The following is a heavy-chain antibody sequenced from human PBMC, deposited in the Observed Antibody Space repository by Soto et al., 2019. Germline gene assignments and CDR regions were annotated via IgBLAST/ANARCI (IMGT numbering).Heavy chain of an antibody. V-gene: IGHV3-30*18. CDR3: AKDKAYCGGDCAYFDY. CDR2: ISYDGSNK. J-gene: IGHJ4*02. D-gene: IGHD2-21*02. CDR1: GFTFSSYG. Sequence: QVQLVESGGGVVQPGRSLRLSCAASGFTFSSYGMHWVRQAPGKGLEWVAVISYDGSNKYYADSVKGRFTISRDNSKNTRDRQMNSLGAEGTGVYYWAKDKAYCGGDCAYFDYWGQGTVVTVSS.